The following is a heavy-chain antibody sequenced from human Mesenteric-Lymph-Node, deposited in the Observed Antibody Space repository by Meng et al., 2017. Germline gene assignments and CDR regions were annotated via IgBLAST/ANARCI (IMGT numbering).Heavy chain of an antibody. J-gene: IGHJ4*02. D-gene: IGHD2-2*01. CDR1: GFTFSSYE. CDR2: ISSSGSTI. V-gene: IGHV3-48*03. CDR3: ARDLVRDIVVVPAAIRGEGRKDY. Sequence: GGSLRLSCAASGFTFSSYEMNWVRQAPGKGLEGVSYISSSGSTIYYADSVKGRFTISRDNAKNSLYLQMNSLRAEDTAVYYCARDLVRDIVVVPAAIRGEGRKDYWGQGTLVTVSS.